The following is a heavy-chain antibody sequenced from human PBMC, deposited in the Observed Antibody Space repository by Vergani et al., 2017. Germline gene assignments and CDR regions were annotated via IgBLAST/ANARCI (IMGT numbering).Heavy chain of an antibody. CDR3: AXEWDYDVWSGYYTCLGGY. CDR1: GYTFTSYG. V-gene: IGHV1-18*01. D-gene: IGHD3-3*01. J-gene: IGHJ4*02. Sequence: QVQLVQSGAEVKKPGASVKVSCKASGYTFTSYGISWVRQAPGQGLEWMGWISAYNGNTNYAQKLQGRVTMTTDTSTSTAYMELRSLRSDDTAVYYCAXEWDYDVWSGYYTCLGGYWGQGTLVTVSS. CDR2: ISAYNGNT.